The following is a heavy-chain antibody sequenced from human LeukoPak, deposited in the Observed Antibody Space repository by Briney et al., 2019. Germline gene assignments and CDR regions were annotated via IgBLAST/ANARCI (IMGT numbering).Heavy chain of an antibody. CDR3: ARAGGNQLPHPLDY. V-gene: IGHV4-61*08. CDR2: IYYSGST. CDR1: GGSISGGGYY. J-gene: IGHJ4*02. D-gene: IGHD4-23*01. Sequence: SQTLSLTCTVSGGSISGGGYYWSWIRQPPGKGLEWIGNIYYSGSTNYNPSLKSRVTISVDTSKNQFSLKLSSVTAADTAVYYCARAGGNQLPHPLDYWGQGTLVTVSS.